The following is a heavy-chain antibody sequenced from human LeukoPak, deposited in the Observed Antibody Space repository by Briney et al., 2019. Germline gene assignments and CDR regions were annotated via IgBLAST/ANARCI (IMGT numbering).Heavy chain of an antibody. V-gene: IGHV4-59*01. Sequence: PPETLSLTCTVSGGSISSYYWSWIRQPPGKGLEWIGDIYYSGSTNYNPSLKSRVTISVDTSKNQFSLKLSSVTAADTAVYYCARDQAAVSNWFDPWGQATLVTASS. D-gene: IGHD6-13*01. CDR3: ARDQAAVSNWFDP. CDR1: GGSISSYY. J-gene: IGHJ5*01. CDR2: IYYSGST.